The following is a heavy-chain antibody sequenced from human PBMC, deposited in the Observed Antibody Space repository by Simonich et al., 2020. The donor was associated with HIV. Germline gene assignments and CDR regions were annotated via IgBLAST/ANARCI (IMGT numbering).Heavy chain of an antibody. CDR2: ISGNSGSR. J-gene: IGHJ4*02. CDR3: AKDKGAYYGSGSPVY. CDR1: GFTFEDYA. Sequence: EVQLVESGGGLVQPGRSLRLSCAASGFTFEDYAMHWVRQAPGKGLEGVSGISGNSGSRGYADSVKGRFTISRDNAKNSLYLQMNSLRAEDTALYYCAKDKGAYYGSGSPVYWGQGTLVTVSS. V-gene: IGHV3-9*01. D-gene: IGHD3-10*01.